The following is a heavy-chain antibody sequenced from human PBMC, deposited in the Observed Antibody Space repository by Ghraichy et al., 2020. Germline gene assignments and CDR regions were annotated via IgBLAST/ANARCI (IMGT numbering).Heavy chain of an antibody. CDR3: ARDAPSEWLRTTNDAFDI. J-gene: IGHJ3*02. CDR1: GFTFSSYW. Sequence: GGSLRLSCAASGFTFSSYWMSWVRQAPGKGLEWVANIKQDGSEKYYVDSVKGRFTISRDNANNSRYLQMNSLRAEDTAVYYCARDAPSEWLRTTNDAFDIWGQGTMVTVSS. CDR2: IKQDGSEK. D-gene: IGHD5-12*01. V-gene: IGHV3-7*01.